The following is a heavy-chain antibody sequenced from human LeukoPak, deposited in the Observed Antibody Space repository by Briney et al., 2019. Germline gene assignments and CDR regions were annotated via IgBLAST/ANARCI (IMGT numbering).Heavy chain of an antibody. CDR3: AREESDYNFWSGGDF. Sequence: ASVKVSCKASGYTFTSYYMHWVRQAPGQGLEWMGIINPSDGSTSYAQKFQGRVTMTRDTPTSTVYMELSSLRSEDTAVYYCAREESDYNFWSGGDFWGQGTLVTVSS. V-gene: IGHV1-46*01. D-gene: IGHD3-3*01. J-gene: IGHJ4*02. CDR2: INPSDGST. CDR1: GYTFTSYY.